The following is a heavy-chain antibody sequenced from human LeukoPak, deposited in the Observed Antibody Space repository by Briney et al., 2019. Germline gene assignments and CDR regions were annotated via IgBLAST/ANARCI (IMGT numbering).Heavy chain of an antibody. CDR1: GFTYSSYE. V-gene: IGHV3-48*03. J-gene: IGHJ4*02. CDR2: ISSSGSAI. CDR3: AREKLSFFDSSGYFDY. D-gene: IGHD3-22*01. Sequence: GGSLRLSCAASGFTYSSYEMNWVRQAPGKGLEWVSFISSSGSAIHYADSVRGRFTISRDNAKNSLYLQMSRLRAEDTAVYYCAREKLSFFDSSGYFDYWGQGTLVTVSS.